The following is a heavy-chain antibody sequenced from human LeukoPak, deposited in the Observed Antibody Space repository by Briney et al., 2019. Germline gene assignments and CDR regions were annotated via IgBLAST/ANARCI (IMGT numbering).Heavy chain of an antibody. V-gene: IGHV3-33*01. CDR1: GFTLGNYG. Sequence: GRSLRLSCAASGFTLGNYGMHWVRQAPGKGLEWVAVIWYDGSTTYYADSVKGRFTISRDTSKNTPYLQMNSLRAEDTAVYYCARSLERDYHGSGTYYMNNWFDPWGQGTLVTVSS. CDR3: ARSLERDYHGSGTYYMNNWFDP. CDR2: IWYDGSTT. D-gene: IGHD3-10*01. J-gene: IGHJ5*02.